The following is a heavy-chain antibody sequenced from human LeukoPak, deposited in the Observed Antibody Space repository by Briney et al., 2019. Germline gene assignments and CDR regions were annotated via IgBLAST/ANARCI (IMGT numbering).Heavy chain of an antibody. D-gene: IGHD4-17*01. CDR3: ASTTVTTDYYYGMDV. J-gene: IGHJ6*02. CDR1: DVSISSGSYY. Sequence: PSETLSLTCTVSDVSISSGSYYWSWIRQPAGKGLEWIGRIYTSGSTNYNPSRKSQITISVDTSKNQFSLKLSSVTAADTAVYYCASTTVTTDYYYGMDVWGQGTTVTVSS. V-gene: IGHV4-61*02. CDR2: IYTSGST.